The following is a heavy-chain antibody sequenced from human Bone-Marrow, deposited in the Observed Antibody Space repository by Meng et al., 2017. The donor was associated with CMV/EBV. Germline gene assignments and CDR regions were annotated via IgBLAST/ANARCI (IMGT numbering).Heavy chain of an antibody. D-gene: IGHD6-6*01. Sequence: GESLKISCAASGFTFSYYSMNWVRQAPGKGLQWVSYINSLSSPIYYTDSVKGRFTISRDNAKNSLYLQMNSLRAEDTAVYYCARADGSEYSSSSGLGGIDYWGQGTLVTVSS. J-gene: IGHJ4*02. CDR3: ARADGSEYSSSSGLGGIDY. CDR2: INSLSSPI. CDR1: GFTFSYYS. V-gene: IGHV3-48*04.